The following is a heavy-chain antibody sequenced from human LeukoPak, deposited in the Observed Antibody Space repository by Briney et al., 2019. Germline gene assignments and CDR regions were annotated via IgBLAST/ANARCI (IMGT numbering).Heavy chain of an antibody. V-gene: IGHV3-30*03. CDR2: ISYDGSNK. CDR1: GFTFSSYG. Sequence: GGSLRLSCAASGFTFSSYGMHWVRHAPGKGLEWVAVISYDGSNKYYADSVKGRFTISRDNSKNTLYLQMNSLRAEDTAVYYCATSITMIVAVDYWGQGTLVTVSS. J-gene: IGHJ4*02. D-gene: IGHD3-22*01. CDR3: ATSITMIVAVDY.